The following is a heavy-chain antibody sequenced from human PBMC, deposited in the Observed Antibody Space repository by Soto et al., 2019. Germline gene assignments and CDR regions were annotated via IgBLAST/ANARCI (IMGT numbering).Heavy chain of an antibody. CDR1: GFTFRNAW. Sequence: EVQLVESGGGLVKPGGSLRLSCAASGFTFRNAWMSWVRQAPGKGLEWVGRIRSKANSYATAYAASVKGRFTISRDDSKNTAYLQMNSLKTEDTAVYYCTRGYSYGRGLYYFDYWGQGTLVTVSS. D-gene: IGHD5-18*01. CDR3: TRGYSYGRGLYYFDY. CDR2: IRSKANSYAT. J-gene: IGHJ4*02. V-gene: IGHV3-73*01.